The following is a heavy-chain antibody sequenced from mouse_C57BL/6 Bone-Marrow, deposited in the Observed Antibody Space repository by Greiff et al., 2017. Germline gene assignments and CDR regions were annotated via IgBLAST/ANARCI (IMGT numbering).Heavy chain of an antibody. CDR3: ARSYYGSSYRFAY. Sequence: EVQLQESGPELVKPGDSVKISCKASGYSFTGYFMNWVMQSHGKSLEWIGRINPYNGDTFYNQKLKGKATLTVDKSSSTAHMELRSLTSEDSAVYYCARSYYGSSYRFAYWGQGTLVTVSA. V-gene: IGHV1-20*01. CDR1: GYSFTGYF. CDR2: INPYNGDT. J-gene: IGHJ3*01. D-gene: IGHD1-1*01.